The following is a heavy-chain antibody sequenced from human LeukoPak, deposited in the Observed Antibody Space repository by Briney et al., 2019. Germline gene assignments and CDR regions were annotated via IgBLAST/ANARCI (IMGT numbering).Heavy chain of an antibody. CDR3: AKATGYSSGWFGYYGMDV. CDR1: GFTFDDYA. J-gene: IGHJ6*02. V-gene: IGHV3-9*01. CDR2: ISWNSGSI. D-gene: IGHD6-19*01. Sequence: SGGSLRLSCAASGFTFDDYAMHWVRQAPGKCLEWVSGISWNSGSIGYADSVKGRFTISRDNAKNSLYLQMNSLRAEDTALYYCAKATGYSSGWFGYYGMDVWGQGTTVTVSS.